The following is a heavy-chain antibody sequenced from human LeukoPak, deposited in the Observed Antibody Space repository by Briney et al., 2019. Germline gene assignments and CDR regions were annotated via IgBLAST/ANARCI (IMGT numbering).Heavy chain of an antibody. CDR3: ARDWVGVLADYWGHNWFDP. CDR2: IIPIFGIA. V-gene: IGHV1-69*04. CDR1: GGTFSSYA. D-gene: IGHD7-27*01. J-gene: IGHJ5*02. Sequence: ASVKVSCTASGGTFSSYAISWVRQAPGQGLEWMGRIIPIFGIANYAQKFQGRVTITADKSTSTAYMELSSLRSEDTAVYYCARDWVGVLADYWGHNWFDPWGQGTLVTVSS.